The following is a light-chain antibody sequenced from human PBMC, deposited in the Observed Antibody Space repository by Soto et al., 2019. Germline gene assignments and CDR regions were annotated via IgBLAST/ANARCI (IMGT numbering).Light chain of an antibody. CDR2: DVS. CDR1: SSDVGAYDY. V-gene: IGLV2-11*01. J-gene: IGLJ1*01. CDR3: SSFVGPYTYV. Sequence: QSALTQPRSVSGSPGQSVTISCTGTSSDVGAYDYVSWYQHHPGKAPKVTIYDVSKRPSGVPDRFSGSKSGNTASLTISGLQPEDEPDYYCSSFVGPYTYVFGTGTKLTVL.